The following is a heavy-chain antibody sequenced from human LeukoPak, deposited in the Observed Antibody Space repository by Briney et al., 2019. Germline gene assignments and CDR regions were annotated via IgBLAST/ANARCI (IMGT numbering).Heavy chain of an antibody. D-gene: IGHD3-3*01. V-gene: IGHV3-74*01. CDR3: AKGGYYTQTSFDY. J-gene: IGHJ4*02. CDR1: GFTLSSYW. Sequence: GSLRLSCAASGFTLSSYWMHWVRQAPGKGLVWVSRINSDGSSTSYADSVKGRFTISRDNAKNMLYLQMNSLRAEDTAVYYCAKGGYYTQTSFDYWGQGTLVTVSS. CDR2: INSDGSST.